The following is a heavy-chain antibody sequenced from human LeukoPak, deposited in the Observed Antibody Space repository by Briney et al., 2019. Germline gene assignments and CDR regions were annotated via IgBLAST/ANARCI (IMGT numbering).Heavy chain of an antibody. CDR1: GFTFSSYS. D-gene: IGHD6-13*01. Sequence: PGGSLRLSCAASGFTFSSYSMNWVRQAPGKGLEWVSPISSSTSYIYYADSVKGRFTISRDNAKNSLYLQMNSLRAEDTAVYYCARPHIAAAGLDAFDIWGQGTMVTVSS. J-gene: IGHJ3*02. V-gene: IGHV3-21*01. CDR3: ARPHIAAAGLDAFDI. CDR2: ISSSTSYI.